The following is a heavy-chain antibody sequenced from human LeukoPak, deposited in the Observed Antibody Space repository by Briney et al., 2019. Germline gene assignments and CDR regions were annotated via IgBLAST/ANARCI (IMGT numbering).Heavy chain of an antibody. CDR2: LSASGFNT. CDR1: GFIFSTYA. V-gene: IGHV3-23*01. J-gene: IGHJ4*02. CDR3: AQISVDTSRNRWSDFDS. Sequence: GGSLRLSCAASGFIFSTYAMTWLRQAPGKGLEWVSALSASGFNTYYADSVKGRFTISRDNFKNMLYLQMNSLRAEDTAVYYCAQISVDTSRNRWSDFDSWGRGILVAVSS. D-gene: IGHD5-18*01.